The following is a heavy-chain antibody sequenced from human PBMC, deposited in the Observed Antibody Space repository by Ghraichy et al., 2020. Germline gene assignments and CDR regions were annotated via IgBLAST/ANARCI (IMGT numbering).Heavy chain of an antibody. CDR3: ARADHSGSYHYKLDY. CDR2: ISYSGST. D-gene: IGHD3-10*01. CDR1: GGSVSSGSYY. J-gene: IGHJ4*02. V-gene: IGHV4-61*01. Sequence: SETLSLTCSVSGGSVSSGSYYWSWIRQPPGKGLEWIGYISYSGSTNYNPSLKSRVTISIDTSKNQFSLKLSSVTAADTAVYYCARADHSGSYHYKLDYWGQGTLVTVSS.